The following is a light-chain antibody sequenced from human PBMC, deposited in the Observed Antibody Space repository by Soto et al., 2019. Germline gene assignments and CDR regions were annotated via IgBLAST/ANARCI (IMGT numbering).Light chain of an antibody. V-gene: IGLV2-14*03. Sequence: QSVFTQPASVSGSPGQASTISCTGTSSDVGGYDYVSWYQQHPGKPPKLMIYDVSNRPSGVSNRFSGSKSGNAASLTISRLQAEHEADYYCSSYTSSNTLVVFGGGTQLTVL. CDR1: SSDVGGYDY. CDR3: SSYTSSNTLVV. CDR2: DVS. J-gene: IGLJ2*01.